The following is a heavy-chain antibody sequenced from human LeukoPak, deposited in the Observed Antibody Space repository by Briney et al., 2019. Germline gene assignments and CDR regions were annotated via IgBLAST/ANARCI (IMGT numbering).Heavy chain of an antibody. D-gene: IGHD5/OR15-5a*01. CDR3: ARESTEDRPGS. CDR2: IDQDGSDK. J-gene: IGHJ5*02. CDR1: GFTFSSCA. V-gene: IGHV3-7*01. Sequence: GGSLRLSCAASGFTFSSCAMSWVRQAPGKGLEWVANIDQDGSDKNYVGSVKGRFTISRDDAKNSLFLQMNSLRAEDTAVYYCARESTEDRPGSWGQGTLVTVSS.